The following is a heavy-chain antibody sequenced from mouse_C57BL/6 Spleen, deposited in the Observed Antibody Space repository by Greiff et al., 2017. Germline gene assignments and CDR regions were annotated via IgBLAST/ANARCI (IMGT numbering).Heavy chain of an antibody. J-gene: IGHJ4*01. CDR1: GYTFTDSE. V-gene: IGHV1-15*01. D-gene: IGHD2-1*01. CDR3: TRSLGNYVGYAMDY. CDR2: IDPETGGT. Sequence: QVQLKQSGAELVRPGASVTLSCKASGYTFTDSEMHWVKQTPVHGLEWIGAIDPETGGTAYNQKFTGKAILTADKSSSAAYMELRILTSEDSAVYYCTRSLGNYVGYAMDYWGQGTSVTVSA.